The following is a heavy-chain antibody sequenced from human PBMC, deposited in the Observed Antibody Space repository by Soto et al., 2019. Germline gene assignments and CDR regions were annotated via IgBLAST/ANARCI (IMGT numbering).Heavy chain of an antibody. CDR1: GGSFSGYY. CDR2: INHSGST. V-gene: IGHV4-34*01. J-gene: IGHJ2*01. CDR3: ARGVRTIFGRDWYFDL. Sequence: QVQLQQWGAGLLKPSETLSLTCAVYGGSFSGYYWSWIRQPPGKGLEWIGEINHSGSTNYNPSLKSRVTISVDTSKNQFSLKLSSVTAADTAVYYCARGVRTIFGRDWYFDLWGRGTLVTVSS. D-gene: IGHD3-3*01.